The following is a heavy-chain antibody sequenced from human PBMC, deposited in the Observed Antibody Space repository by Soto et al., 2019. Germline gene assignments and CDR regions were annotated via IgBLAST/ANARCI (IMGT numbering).Heavy chain of an antibody. CDR3: AKDPGVSGPEFHYYDSSGAFDY. D-gene: IGHD3-22*01. Sequence: ASVKVSCKSSGYTFTSYYMHWVRPAPGQGLEWMGIINPSGGSTSYAQKFQGRVTMTRDTSTSTVYMELSSLRAEDTAVYYCAKDPGVSGPEFHYYDSSGAFDYWGQGTLVTVSS. J-gene: IGHJ4*02. CDR2: INPSGGST. V-gene: IGHV1-46*01. CDR1: GYTFTSYY.